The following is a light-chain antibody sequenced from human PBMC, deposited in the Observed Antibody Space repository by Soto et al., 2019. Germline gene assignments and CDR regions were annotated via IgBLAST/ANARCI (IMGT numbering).Light chain of an antibody. V-gene: IGKV1-5*01. CDR1: QSISSW. J-gene: IGKJ1*01. Sequence: DIQMTQSPSTLSASVGDRVTITCRASQSISSWLAWYQQKPGKAPKLLIYDASSLESGVPSRFSGSGSGTEFTLTISSLQPDDFATYYCQEYNSNSRTFGQGTKVDI. CDR2: DAS. CDR3: QEYNSNSRT.